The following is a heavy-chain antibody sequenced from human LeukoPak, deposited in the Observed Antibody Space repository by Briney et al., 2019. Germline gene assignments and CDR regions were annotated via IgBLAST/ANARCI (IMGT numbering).Heavy chain of an antibody. V-gene: IGHV6-1*01. D-gene: IGHD5-12*01. CDR3: AREGYSGYDYWLDP. CDR2: TYYRSKWYN. CDR1: GDSVSSNSAA. J-gene: IGHJ5*02. Sequence: SQTPSLTCAISGDSVSSNSAAWNWIRQSPSRGLEWLGRTYYRSKWYNDYALSVKSRITINPDTSKNQFSLQLNSVTPEDTAVYYCAREGYSGYDYWLDPWGQGTLVTVSS.